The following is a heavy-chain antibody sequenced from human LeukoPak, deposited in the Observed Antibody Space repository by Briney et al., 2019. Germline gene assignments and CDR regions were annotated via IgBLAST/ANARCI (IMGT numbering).Heavy chain of an antibody. V-gene: IGHV3-30*18. CDR3: AKGWRFGDWIGYFDY. Sequence: GGSLRLSCAASGFTFSSYGMHWVRQAPGKGLEWVAVISYDGSNKYYADSVKGRFTISRGNSKNTLYLQMNSLRAEDTAVYYCAKGWRFGDWIGYFDYWGQGTLVTVSS. CDR1: GFTFSSYG. CDR2: ISYDGSNK. D-gene: IGHD3-10*01. J-gene: IGHJ4*02.